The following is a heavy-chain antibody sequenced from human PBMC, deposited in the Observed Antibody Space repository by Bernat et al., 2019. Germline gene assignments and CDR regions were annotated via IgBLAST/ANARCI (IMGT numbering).Heavy chain of an antibody. J-gene: IGHJ5*02. CDR3: AREYQLRRWFDP. D-gene: IGHD2-2*01. CDR2: IYYSGST. V-gene: IGHV4-61*01. Sequence: QVQLQESGPGLVKPSETLSLTCTVSGGSVSSGSYYWSWIRQPPGKGLEWIGYIYYSGSTNYNPSLKSRVTISVDTSKNQFSLKLSSVTAADTAVYYCAREYQLRRWFDPWGQGTLVTVSS. CDR1: GGSVSSGSYY.